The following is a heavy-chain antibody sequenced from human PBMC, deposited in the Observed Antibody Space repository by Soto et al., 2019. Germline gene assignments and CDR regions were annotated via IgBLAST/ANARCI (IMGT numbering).Heavy chain of an antibody. CDR2: ISAYNGNT. J-gene: IGHJ4*02. V-gene: IGHV1-18*01. CDR1: GYTFTSYG. D-gene: IGHD3-3*01. CDR3: ARTLTIFGVVIISSTFDY. Sequence: QVPLVQSGAEVKKPGASVKVSCKASGYTFTSYGISWVRQAPGQGLEWMGWISAYNGNTNYAQKLQGRVTMTTDTSTSTAYMELRSLRSDDTAVYYCARTLTIFGVVIISSTFDYWGQGTLVTVSS.